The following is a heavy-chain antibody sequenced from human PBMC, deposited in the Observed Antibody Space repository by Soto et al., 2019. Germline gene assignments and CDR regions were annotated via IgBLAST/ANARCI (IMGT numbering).Heavy chain of an antibody. CDR3: ARDRRDSSSWYYYYGMDV. J-gene: IGHJ6*04. CDR1: GDSVSSNSAA. Sequence: SQTLSLTCAISGDSVSSNSAAWNWIRQSPSRGLEWLGRTYYRSKWYNDYAVSVKSRITINPDTSKNQFSLQLNSVTPEDTAVYYCARDRRDSSSWYYYYGMDVWGKGTTVTVSS. V-gene: IGHV6-1*01. CDR2: TYYRSKWYN. D-gene: IGHD6-13*01.